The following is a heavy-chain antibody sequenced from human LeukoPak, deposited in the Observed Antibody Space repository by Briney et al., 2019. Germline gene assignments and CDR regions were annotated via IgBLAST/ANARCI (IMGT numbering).Heavy chain of an antibody. V-gene: IGHV3-74*01. CDR1: GFAVKEYY. Sequence: GGSLRLSCVASGFAVKEYYMYWIRQTPGRGPMWVSRISDDGGTKLYAGFAKGRFIMSRGTAKNTVYLQMNSLRVEDTAKYYCVRDIAPGGTVWFDIWGQGTLVTVSS. CDR2: ISDDGGTK. J-gene: IGHJ5*02. CDR3: VRDIAPGGTVWFDI. D-gene: IGHD6-13*01.